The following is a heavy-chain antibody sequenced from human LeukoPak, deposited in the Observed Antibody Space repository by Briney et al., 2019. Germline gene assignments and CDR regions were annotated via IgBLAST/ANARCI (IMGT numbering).Heavy chain of an antibody. Sequence: SETLSLTCTVSGGSISSSSYYWGWIRQPPGTGLEWVGSIYYSGSTYYNPSLKSRVTISVDTSKNQFSLKLSSVTAADTTVYYCARNYRSGWPIPFDYWGQGTLVTVSS. D-gene: IGHD6-19*01. J-gene: IGHJ4*02. CDR2: IYYSGST. CDR1: GGSISSSSYY. CDR3: ARNYRSGWPIPFDY. V-gene: IGHV4-39*01.